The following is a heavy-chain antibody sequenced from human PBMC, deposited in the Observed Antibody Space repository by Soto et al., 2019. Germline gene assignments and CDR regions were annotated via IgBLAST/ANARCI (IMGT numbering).Heavy chain of an antibody. D-gene: IGHD2-15*01. V-gene: IGHV4-4*02. Sequence: SETLSLTCAVSGDSVSSNKWWSWVRQPPGKGLEWIGEVYSSGFTNYNSSLKSRVTISIDKSKNQFSLNLTSVTAADTALYFCARHVFAPGGRWFGPWGPGLLVTVSS. CDR1: GDSVSSNKW. J-gene: IGHJ5*02. CDR2: VYSSGFT. CDR3: ARHVFAPGGRWFGP.